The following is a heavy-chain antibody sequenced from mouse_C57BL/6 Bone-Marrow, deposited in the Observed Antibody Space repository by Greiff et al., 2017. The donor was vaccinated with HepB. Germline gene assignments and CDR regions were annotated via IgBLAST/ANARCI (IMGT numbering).Heavy chain of an antibody. J-gene: IGHJ1*03. Sequence: VKLQQSGAELARPGASVKLSCKASGYTFTSYGISWVKQRTGQGLEWIGEIYPRSGNTYYNEKFKGKATLTADKSSSTAYMELRSLTSEDSAVYFCAKKADGYYGYFDVWGTGTTVTVSS. CDR3: AKKADGYYGYFDV. D-gene: IGHD2-3*01. CDR1: GYTFTSYG. V-gene: IGHV1-81*01. CDR2: IYPRSGNT.